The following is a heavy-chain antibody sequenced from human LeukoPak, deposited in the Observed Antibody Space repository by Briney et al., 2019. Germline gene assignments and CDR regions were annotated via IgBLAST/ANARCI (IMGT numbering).Heavy chain of an antibody. CDR1: GGSISSSSYY. CDR3: ARWLRRSSWYENDY. J-gene: IGHJ4*02. Sequence: SETLSLTCTVSGGSISSSSYYWGWIRQPPGKGLEWIGSIYYSGSTYYNPSLKSRVTISVDTSKNQFSLKLSSVTAADTAVYYCARWLRRSSWYENDYWGQGTLVTVSS. V-gene: IGHV4-39*07. D-gene: IGHD6-13*01. CDR2: IYYSGST.